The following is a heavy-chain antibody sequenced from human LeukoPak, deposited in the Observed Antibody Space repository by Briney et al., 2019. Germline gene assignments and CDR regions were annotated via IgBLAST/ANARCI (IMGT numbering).Heavy chain of an antibody. V-gene: IGHV4-34*01. D-gene: IGHD4-23*01. CDR2: INHSGST. Sequence: SETLSLTCAVYGGSFSGYYWSWTRQPPGKGLEWIGEINHSGSTNYNPSLKSRVTISVDTSKNQFSLKLSSVTAADTAVYYCASIYGGKPPGYWGQGTLVTVSS. CDR1: GGSFSGYY. J-gene: IGHJ4*02. CDR3: ASIYGGKPPGY.